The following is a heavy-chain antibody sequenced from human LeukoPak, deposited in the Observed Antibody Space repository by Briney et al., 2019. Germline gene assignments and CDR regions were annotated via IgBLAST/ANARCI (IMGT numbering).Heavy chain of an antibody. CDR3: ANVVAATDYYYYGMDV. J-gene: IGHJ6*02. D-gene: IGHD2-15*01. CDR2: IWYDGTKK. V-gene: IGHV3-30*02. Sequence: PGGSLRLSCAASGFTFSGYAMHWVRQAPGKGLEWVALIWYDGTKKYYADSVKGRFTVSRDNSKNTVSLQMNSLTTEDTAVYYCANVVAATDYYYYGMDVWGQGTTVTVSS. CDR1: GFTFSGYA.